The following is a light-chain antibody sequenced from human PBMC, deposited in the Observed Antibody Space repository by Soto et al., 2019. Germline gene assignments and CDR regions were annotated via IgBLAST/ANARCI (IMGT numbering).Light chain of an antibody. Sequence: DIHMTQSPSTLSGSIGDGVTITSRASQTISSWLAWYQQKPGKAPDLLIYSASTLQSGVPSRFSGSGSETEFSLTIRALQPEDFATYYCQQLSRYPLTFGGGTKVDIK. CDR1: QTISSW. J-gene: IGKJ4*01. CDR3: QQLSRYPLT. CDR2: SAS. V-gene: IGKV1-9*01.